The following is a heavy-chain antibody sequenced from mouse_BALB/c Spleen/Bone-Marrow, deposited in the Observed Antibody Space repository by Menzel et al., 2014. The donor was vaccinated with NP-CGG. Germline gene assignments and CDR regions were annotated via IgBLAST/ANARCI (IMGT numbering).Heavy chain of an antibody. Sequence: VKLMDSGAELMKPGASVKISCKATGYTFSSYWIEWVKQRPGHGLEWIGEILPGSGSTNYNEKFKGKATFTADTSSNTAYMQLSSLTSEDSAVYYCAREDGLWYFDVWGAGTTVTVSS. CDR1: GYTFSSYW. V-gene: IGHV1-9*01. J-gene: IGHJ1*01. CDR2: ILPGSGST. D-gene: IGHD1-1*01. CDR3: AREDGLWYFDV.